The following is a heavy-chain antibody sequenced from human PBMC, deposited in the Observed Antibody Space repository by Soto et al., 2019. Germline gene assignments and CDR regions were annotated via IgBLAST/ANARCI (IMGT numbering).Heavy chain of an antibody. D-gene: IGHD2-21*02. Sequence: QVQLQESGPGLVKPSETLSLTCTVSGGSISGYYWSWIRQPPGKGLEWIGYMYKTGSTVYNPSFKSRDTISVDTTNNQFSLKLNSVTAAYTAVYYCARDLWGYCGTDCYPLDVWGQGTTVTVSS. V-gene: IGHV4-59*01. CDR3: ARDLWGYCGTDCYPLDV. J-gene: IGHJ6*02. CDR1: GGSISGYY. CDR2: MYKTGST.